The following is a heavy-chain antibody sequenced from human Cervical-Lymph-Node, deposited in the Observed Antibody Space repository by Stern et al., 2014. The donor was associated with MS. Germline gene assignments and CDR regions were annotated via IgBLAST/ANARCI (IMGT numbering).Heavy chain of an antibody. CDR2: ISSSSGTI. V-gene: IGHV3-48*02. CDR3: ARDNYDYLWGSYRYVDY. Sequence: EVQLVESGGGLVQPGGSLRLSCAASGFTFSSYSMNWVRQAPGKGLEWVSYISSSSGTIYYADSVKGRFTISRDNAKNSLYFQMNSLRDEDTAVYYCARDNYDYLWGSYRYVDYWGQGTLVTVSS. J-gene: IGHJ4*02. D-gene: IGHD3-16*02. CDR1: GFTFSSYS.